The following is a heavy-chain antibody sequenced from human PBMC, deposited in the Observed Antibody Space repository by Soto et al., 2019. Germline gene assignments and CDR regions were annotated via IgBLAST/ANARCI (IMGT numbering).Heavy chain of an antibody. V-gene: IGHV3-48*02. Sequence: EVQLVESGGGLVQPGGSLRLSCAASGFTFSSYSMNWVRQAPGKGLEWVSYISSSSSTIYYAASVKGRFTISRDNAKNSLYLQMNSLRDEDTAVYYCARDPTRYIAVAGTFDYWGQGTLVTVSS. D-gene: IGHD6-19*01. J-gene: IGHJ4*02. CDR3: ARDPTRYIAVAGTFDY. CDR2: ISSSSSTI. CDR1: GFTFSSYS.